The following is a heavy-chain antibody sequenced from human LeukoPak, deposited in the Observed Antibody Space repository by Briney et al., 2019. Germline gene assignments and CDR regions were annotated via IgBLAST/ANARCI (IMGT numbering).Heavy chain of an antibody. CDR2: MSSSGNII. J-gene: IGHJ4*02. V-gene: IGHV3-11*01. Sequence: GGSLKLSCEASGGTFSNYDINWIRQAPGQGLEWVGYMSSSGNIINYAETVKGRVTITRDNAKNTLYLQMNSLRAEDTAVYYCARDPFIYYFDYWGQGTLVTVSS. CDR1: GGTFSNYD. D-gene: IGHD3-16*02. CDR3: ARDPFIYYFDY.